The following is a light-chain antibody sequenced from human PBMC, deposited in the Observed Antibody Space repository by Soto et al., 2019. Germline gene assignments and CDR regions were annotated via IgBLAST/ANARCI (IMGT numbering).Light chain of an antibody. CDR2: VAF. Sequence: DIQMTQPPSSLSASVGDRVTMTCRASQSIALSVNWYQQKPGKAPKLLIYVAFTLESGVPSRFSGSGSGTEFTLTIRSLQPEDFATYYCQQSFRSPITFGQGTRLEIK. CDR3: QQSFRSPIT. CDR1: QSIALS. J-gene: IGKJ5*01. V-gene: IGKV1-39*01.